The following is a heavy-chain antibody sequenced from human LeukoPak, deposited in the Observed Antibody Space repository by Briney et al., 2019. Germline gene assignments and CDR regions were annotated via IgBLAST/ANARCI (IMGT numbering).Heavy chain of an antibody. Sequence: SVKVSCKASGGTFSSYAISWVRQAPGQGLEWMGGIIPIFGTANYAQKFQGRVTITTDESTSTAYMELSSLRSEDTAVYYCARPLLYSSSLWVYYYYMDVWGKGTTVTVSS. CDR3: ARPLLYSSSLWVYYYYMDV. J-gene: IGHJ6*03. V-gene: IGHV1-69*05. D-gene: IGHD6-6*01. CDR2: IIPIFGTA. CDR1: GGTFSSYA.